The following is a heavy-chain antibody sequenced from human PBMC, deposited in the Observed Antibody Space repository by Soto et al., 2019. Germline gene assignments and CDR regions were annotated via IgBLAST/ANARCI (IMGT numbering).Heavy chain of an antibody. V-gene: IGHV1-8*01. D-gene: IGHD3-3*01. CDR2: MNPNSGNT. Sequence: GASVKVSCKASGYTFTSYDINWVRQATGQGLEWMGWMNPNSGNTGYAQKFQGRVTMTRNTSISTAYMELSSLRSEDTAVYYCARAPFWSAYARRYYGMDVWGQGTTVTVSS. CDR3: ARAPFWSAYARRYYGMDV. CDR1: GYTFTSYD. J-gene: IGHJ6*02.